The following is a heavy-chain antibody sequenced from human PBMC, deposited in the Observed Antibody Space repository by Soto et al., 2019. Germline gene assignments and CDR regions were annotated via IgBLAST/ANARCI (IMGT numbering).Heavy chain of an antibody. J-gene: IGHJ4*02. Sequence: TLSLTYTVSGGSISSSSYYWGWIRQPPGKGLEWIGSIYYSGSTYYNPSLKSRVTISVDTSKNQFSLKLSSVTAADTAVYYCPSPYCSGGSSCPGGYWGKGPLVTVSS. D-gene: IGHD2-15*01. V-gene: IGHV4-39*01. CDR2: IYYSGST. CDR3: PSPYCSGGSSCPGGY. CDR1: GGSISSSSYY.